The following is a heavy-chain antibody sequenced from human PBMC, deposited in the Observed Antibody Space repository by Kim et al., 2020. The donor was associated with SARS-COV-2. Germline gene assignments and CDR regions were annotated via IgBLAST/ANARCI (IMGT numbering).Heavy chain of an antibody. CDR3: ARDHYYDSSGYYTAEYFQH. J-gene: IGHJ1*01. V-gene: IGHV3-30*07. D-gene: IGHD3-22*01. Sequence: KGRFTNSRDNSENTLYLQMNSLRAEDTAVYYCARDHYYDSSGYYTAEYFQHWGQGTLVTVSS.